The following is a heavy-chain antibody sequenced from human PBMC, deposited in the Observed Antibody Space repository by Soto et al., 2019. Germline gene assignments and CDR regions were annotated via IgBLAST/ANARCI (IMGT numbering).Heavy chain of an antibody. CDR3: VMVDNYVTPTPQDV. CDR2: ISPYTGNT. CDR1: GYIFVNYG. J-gene: IGHJ6*04. V-gene: IGHV1-18*01. Sequence: QVQLVQSGDEVKKPGASVKVSCKASGYIFVNYGIAWVRQAPGQGLEWMGWISPYTGNTHSATKIQGRLNMTTDTSTSTAYMDLGSLTSEDTAVYYCVMVDNYVTPTPQDVWCKGTTVTVSS. D-gene: IGHD3-16*01.